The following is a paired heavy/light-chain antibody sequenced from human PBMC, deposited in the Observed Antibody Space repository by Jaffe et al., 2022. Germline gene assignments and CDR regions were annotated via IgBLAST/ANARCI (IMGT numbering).Heavy chain of an antibody. V-gene: IGHV1-46*02. Sequence: QVQLVQSGAEVKKPGASVKVSCKASGYTFNTYYMHWVRQAPGQGLEWMGIINPSGDSTTYVQKFQGRVAMTRDTSSTTLYMELSSLRSDDTAVYYCARAPSSKGRFDYWGQGTLVTVSS. CDR1: GYTFNTYY. J-gene: IGHJ4*02. CDR3: ARAPSSKGRFDY. D-gene: IGHD2-2*01. CDR2: INPSGDST.
Light chain of an antibody. J-gene: IGKJ2*01. CDR1: QSLLHSNGYNY. CDR2: LGS. Sequence: DIVMTQSPLSLPVTPGEPASFSCRSSQSLLHSNGYNYLDWYLQKPGQSPQLLIYLGSNRASGVPDRFSGSGSGTDFTLKISRVEAEDVGVYYCMQTLQTYTFGQGTKLEIK. CDR3: MQTLQTYT. V-gene: IGKV2-28*01.